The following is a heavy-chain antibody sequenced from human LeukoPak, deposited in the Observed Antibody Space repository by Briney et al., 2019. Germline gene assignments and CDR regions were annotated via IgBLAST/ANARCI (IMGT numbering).Heavy chain of an antibody. Sequence: ASETLTLTCTVSGDSISRSTYYWAWIRQPPGKGLEWIGSVYYGRSPYFNPSLESRATISVDTSKNHFSLKMSSVTAADTAVYYCARSSGTGTFSYWGQGTLVTVSS. CDR2: VYYGRSP. D-gene: IGHD6-25*01. V-gene: IGHV4-39*02. CDR1: GDSISRSTYY. CDR3: ARSSGTGTFSY. J-gene: IGHJ4*02.